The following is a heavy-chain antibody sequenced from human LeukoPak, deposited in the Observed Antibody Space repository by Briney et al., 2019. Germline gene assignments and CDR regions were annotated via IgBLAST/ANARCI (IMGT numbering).Heavy chain of an antibody. CDR2: IYTSGST. V-gene: IGHV4-4*07. Sequence: SETLSLTCTVSGGYISSYYWSWIRQPAGKGLEWIGRIYTSGSTNYNPSLKSRVTMSVDTSKNQFSLKLSSVTAADTAVYYCARSGNTAMVGYYYYMDVWGKGTTVTVSS. CDR1: GGYISSYY. CDR3: ARSGNTAMVGYYYYMDV. D-gene: IGHD5-18*01. J-gene: IGHJ6*03.